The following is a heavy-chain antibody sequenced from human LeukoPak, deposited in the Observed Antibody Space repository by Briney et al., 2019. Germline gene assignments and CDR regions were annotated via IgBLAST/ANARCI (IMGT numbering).Heavy chain of an antibody. V-gene: IGHV3-23*01. CDR2: ISGSGGST. D-gene: IGHD3-10*01. Sequence: SGGSLRLSCAASGFTFSSYAMSWVRQAPGKGLEWVSAISGSGGSTYYADSVKGRFTISRDNSKNTLYLQMNSLRAEDTAVHYCAKDSVWFRESTSYYFDYWGQGTLVTVSS. J-gene: IGHJ4*02. CDR3: AKDSVWFRESTSYYFDY. CDR1: GFTFSSYA.